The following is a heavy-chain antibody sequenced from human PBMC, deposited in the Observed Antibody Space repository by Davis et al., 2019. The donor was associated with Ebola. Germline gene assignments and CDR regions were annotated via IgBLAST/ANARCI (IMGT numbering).Heavy chain of an antibody. Sequence: PGGSLRLSCAASGFTFSSYSMNWVRQAPGKGLEWVSYISSSSSTIYYADSVKGRFTISRDNAKNSLYLQMNSLRAEDTAVYYCARDLIIVLVPAATEGYYYGMDVWGQGTTVTVSS. D-gene: IGHD2-2*01. CDR3: ARDLIIVLVPAATEGYYYGMDV. CDR1: GFTFSSYS. J-gene: IGHJ6*02. V-gene: IGHV3-48*04. CDR2: ISSSSSTI.